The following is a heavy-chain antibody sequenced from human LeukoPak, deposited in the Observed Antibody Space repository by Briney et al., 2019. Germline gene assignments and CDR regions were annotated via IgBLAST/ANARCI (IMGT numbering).Heavy chain of an antibody. D-gene: IGHD3-22*01. Sequence: GGSLTHSCAASGFTFSSYEMNWVRQAPGKGLEWVSYISSSGSTIYYADSVKGRFTISRDNAKNSLYLQMNSLRAEDTAVYYCARERDSSGYYSLDYWGQGTLVTVSS. V-gene: IGHV3-48*03. CDR1: GFTFSSYE. CDR3: ARERDSSGYYSLDY. CDR2: ISSSGSTI. J-gene: IGHJ4*02.